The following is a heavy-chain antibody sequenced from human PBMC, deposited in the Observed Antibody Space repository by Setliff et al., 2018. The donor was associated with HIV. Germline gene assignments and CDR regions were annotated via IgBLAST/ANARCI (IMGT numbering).Heavy chain of an antibody. J-gene: IGHJ6*02. Sequence: ASVKVSCKLSGYTFTTYGLSWVRQAPGQGLEWMGWISTYSDETSYSQNLQGRLTMTTDTSTGTAYMELRSLRSDDTAVYYCARPGISGGYFNDPMAVWGQGTTVTVSS. CDR2: ISTYSDET. D-gene: IGHD1-26*01. V-gene: IGHV1-18*01. CDR3: ARPGISGGYFNDPMAV. CDR1: GYTFTTYG.